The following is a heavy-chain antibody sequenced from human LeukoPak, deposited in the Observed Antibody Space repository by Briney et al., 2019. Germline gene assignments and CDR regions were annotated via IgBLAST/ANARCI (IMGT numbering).Heavy chain of an antibody. CDR3: ARGLDYYDSRNFIDF. CDR1: GFMFSDYY. CDR2: ITSGSSTI. D-gene: IGHD3-22*01. Sequence: PGGSLRLSCAASGFMFSDYYMTWIRQAPGKGLEWVSYITSGSSTIYYADSVKGRFTISRDNTKNSLYLQMNSLRPEDTAVYYCARGLDYYDSRNFIDFWGQGTLVTVSS. J-gene: IGHJ4*02. V-gene: IGHV3-11*01.